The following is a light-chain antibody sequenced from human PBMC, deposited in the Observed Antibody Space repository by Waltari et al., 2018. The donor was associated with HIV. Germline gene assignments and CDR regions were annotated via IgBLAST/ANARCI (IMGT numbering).Light chain of an antibody. CDR3: QSYDSSLRASV. CDR1: RSNIGAGFF. J-gene: IGLJ2*01. V-gene: IGLV1-40*01. CDR2: SDI. Sequence: QSALTQPHSVSGAPGQRVTISCTGNRSNIGAGFFVHCYQHLPGTAPKLLVYSDINRPSGVPDRFSGSKSGTSASLVITGLQAEDEADYYCQSYDSSLRASVFGGGTKLTVL.